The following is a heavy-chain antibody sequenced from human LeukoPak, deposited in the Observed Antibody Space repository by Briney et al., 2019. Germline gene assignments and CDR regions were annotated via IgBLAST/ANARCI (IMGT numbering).Heavy chain of an antibody. CDR2: INPNSGGT. V-gene: IGHV1-2*04. Sequence: PLASVKVSCKASGYTFTGYYMHWVRQAPGQGLEWMGWINPNSGGTNYAQKFQGWVTMTRDTSISTAYMELSRLRSDDTAVYYCARLAAAADADWFDPWGQGTLVTVSS. J-gene: IGHJ5*02. D-gene: IGHD6-13*01. CDR1: GYTFTGYY. CDR3: ARLAAAADADWFDP.